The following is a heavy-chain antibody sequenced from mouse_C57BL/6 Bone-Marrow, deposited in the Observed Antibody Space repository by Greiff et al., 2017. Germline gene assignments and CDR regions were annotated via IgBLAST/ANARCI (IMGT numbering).Heavy chain of an antibody. J-gene: IGHJ4*01. V-gene: IGHV5-4*03. CDR2: ISDGGSYT. D-gene: IGHD1-1*01. CDR1: GFTFSSYA. Sequence: VKVVESGGGLVKPGGSLKLSCAASGFTFSSYAMSWVRQTPEKRLEWVATISDGGSYTYYPDNVKGRFTISRDNAKNNLYLQMSHLKSEDTAMYYCARLLLRAMDYWGQGTSVTVSS. CDR3: ARLLLRAMDY.